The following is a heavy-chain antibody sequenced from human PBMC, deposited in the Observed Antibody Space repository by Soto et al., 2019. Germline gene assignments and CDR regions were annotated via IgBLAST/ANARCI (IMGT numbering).Heavy chain of an antibody. CDR2: IYQSGAT. Sequence: SETLSLTCAVSSGSISSGNWWSWVRQPPGKGLEWIGEIYQSGATNYNPSLKSRVTISVDTSKNQFSLKLSSVTAADAAVYYRARHYKKRWLQSLFSWGQGTLVTVSS. CDR1: SGSISSGNW. CDR3: ARHYKKRWLQSLFS. D-gene: IGHD3-10*01. V-gene: IGHV4-4*02. J-gene: IGHJ4*02.